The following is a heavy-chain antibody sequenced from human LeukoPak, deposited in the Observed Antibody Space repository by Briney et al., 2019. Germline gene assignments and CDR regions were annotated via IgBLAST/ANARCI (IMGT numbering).Heavy chain of an antibody. D-gene: IGHD1-26*01. Sequence: GGSLRLSCAASGFTFSNYAMAWVRQAPGKGLEWVSAISDSGTNTYYADSVKGRFTVSRDNSKNTLYLQMNSLRAEDTAVYYCAKDSGSFDYWGQGTLVSVSS. CDR3: AKDSGSFDY. CDR2: ISDSGTNT. CDR1: GFTFSNYA. V-gene: IGHV3-23*01. J-gene: IGHJ4*02.